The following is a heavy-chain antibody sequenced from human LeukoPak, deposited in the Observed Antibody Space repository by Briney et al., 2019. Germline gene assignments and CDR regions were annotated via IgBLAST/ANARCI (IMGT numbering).Heavy chain of an antibody. D-gene: IGHD2-2*01. CDR3: ARLEVPPGNRGWYYES. CDR2: INQDGSET. CDR1: GFTVSNYW. V-gene: IGHV3-7*01. Sequence: SGGSLRLSCAASGFTVSNYWMAWVRHTPGDWLGWVANINQDGSETSYVDSVRGRLTIFRDNAEKALYLQMNSLRGEDTALYNCARLEVPPGNRGWYYESWGQGTLATVSS. J-gene: IGHJ5*02.